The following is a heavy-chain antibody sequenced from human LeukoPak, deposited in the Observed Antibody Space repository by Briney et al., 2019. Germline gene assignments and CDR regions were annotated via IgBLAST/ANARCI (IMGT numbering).Heavy chain of an antibody. CDR3: ARGTPYGYYNRREFDL. D-gene: IGHD4-17*01. CDR2: INHNRGNK. CDR1: GYTFTSYD. V-gene: IGHV1-8*03. J-gene: IGHJ5*02. Sequence: ASVKVSCEASGYTFTSYDINWVRQAPGQGLEWMGWINHNRGNKCYAETFQGRVTITRNTSISTPYMEMNSLRSEDTRVYYCARGTPYGYYNRREFDLWGQGPRVSVSS.